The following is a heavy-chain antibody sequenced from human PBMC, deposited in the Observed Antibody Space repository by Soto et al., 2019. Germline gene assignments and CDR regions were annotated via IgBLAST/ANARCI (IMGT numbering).Heavy chain of an antibody. V-gene: IGHV4-59*08. CDR1: GGSISSYY. J-gene: IGHJ4*02. Sequence: QVQLQESGPGLVKPSETLSLTCTVSGGSISSYYWSWIRQPPGRGLEWIGYIYYSGSTNYNPSLKSRVTISVDTSKTQFYLKLSSVTAADPAVYYCARRYGDYFDFWGQGTLVTVSS. CDR3: ARRYGDYFDF. CDR2: IYYSGST. D-gene: IGHD4-17*01.